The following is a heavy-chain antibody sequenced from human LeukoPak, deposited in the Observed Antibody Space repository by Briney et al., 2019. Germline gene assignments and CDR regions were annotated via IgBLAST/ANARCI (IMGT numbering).Heavy chain of an antibody. CDR2: ISYDGSNK. J-gene: IGHJ6*02. CDR3: ARDRYYGMDL. V-gene: IGHV3-30-3*01. CDR1: GFIFSSYA. Sequence: GGSLRLSCAAYGFIFSSYAKHWVRQAPGEGLEWVAVISYDGSNKYYADSVKGRFTISRDNSKNTLYLQMNSLRAEDTAVYYCARDRYYGMDLWGQGTTVTVSS.